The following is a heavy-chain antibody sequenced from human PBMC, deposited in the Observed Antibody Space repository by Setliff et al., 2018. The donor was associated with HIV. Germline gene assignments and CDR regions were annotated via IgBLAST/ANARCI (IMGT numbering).Heavy chain of an antibody. J-gene: IGHJ6*03. CDR2: ISHSGIT. CDR1: GVSTISSSSSYY. CDR3: ARDHHGARRDYYYYYMDV. V-gene: IGHV4-39*07. Sequence: PSETLSLTCIVSGVSTISSSSSYYWGWIRQPPGKGLEWIGYISHSGITYYNPSLKSRVTISVDTSKNQFSLKLSSVTAADTAVYYCARDHHGARRDYYYYYMDVWGKGTTVTVSS.